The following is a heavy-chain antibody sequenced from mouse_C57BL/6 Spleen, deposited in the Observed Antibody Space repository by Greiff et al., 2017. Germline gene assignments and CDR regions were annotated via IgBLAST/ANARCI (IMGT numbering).Heavy chain of an antibody. D-gene: IGHD3-2*01. CDR2: INPHYGPT. Sequence: VQLQPSGPELVKPGASVKISCKASGYSFPDYNMNLVKQSNGQRLEWIGVINPHYGPTSYNQKFKGKATLTVDQSSSTAYMKLNSLTSEDAAVDDCAREERQPWFDDWGQGTTLTVSS. V-gene: IGHV1-39*01. J-gene: IGHJ2*01. CDR3: AREERQPWFDD. CDR1: GYSFPDYN.